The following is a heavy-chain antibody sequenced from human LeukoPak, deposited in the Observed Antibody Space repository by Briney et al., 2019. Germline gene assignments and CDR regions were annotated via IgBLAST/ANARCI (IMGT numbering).Heavy chain of an antibody. Sequence: GASVKVSFKASGYTFTGYYMHWVRQAPGQGLEWMGWINPNSGGTNYAQKFQGRVTMTRDTSISTAYMELSRLRSDDTAVYYCARTYYYDSSGYYYDYWGQGTLVTVSS. J-gene: IGHJ4*02. CDR3: ARTYYYDSSGYYYDY. CDR1: GYTFTGYY. D-gene: IGHD3-22*01. CDR2: INPNSGGT. V-gene: IGHV1-2*02.